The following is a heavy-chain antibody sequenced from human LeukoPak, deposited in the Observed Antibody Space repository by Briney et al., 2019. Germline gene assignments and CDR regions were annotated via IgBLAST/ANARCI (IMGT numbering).Heavy chain of an antibody. J-gene: IGHJ5*02. D-gene: IGHD1-1*01. CDR3: ARHGGTFDP. CDR1: GDSISRYD. V-gene: IGHV4-59*01. CDR2: AYHSGIT. Sequence: PSETQSPTCTVSGDSISRYDWSWIRQPPGKGLEWIGYAYHSGITNYNPSLKSRVTISVDTSESQFSLRLSSVTAADTAIYYCARHGGTFDPWGQGILVTVSS.